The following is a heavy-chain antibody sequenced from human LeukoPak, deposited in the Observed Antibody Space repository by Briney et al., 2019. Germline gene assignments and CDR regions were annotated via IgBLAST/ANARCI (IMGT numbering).Heavy chain of an antibody. D-gene: IGHD3-3*01. J-gene: IGHJ6*03. CDR2: ISGSGGST. CDR3: AKGSGFSYYYYYMDV. Sequence: PGGSLRLSCAASGFTLDDYGMSWVRQAPGKGLEWVSAISGSGGSTYYADSVKGRFTISRDNSKNTLYLQMNSLRAEDTAVYYCAKGSGFSYYYYYMDVWGKGTTVTVSS. V-gene: IGHV3-23*01. CDR1: GFTLDDYG.